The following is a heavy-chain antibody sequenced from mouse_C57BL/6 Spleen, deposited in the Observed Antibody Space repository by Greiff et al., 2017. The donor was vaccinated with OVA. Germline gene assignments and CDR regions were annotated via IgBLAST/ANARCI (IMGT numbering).Heavy chain of an antibody. J-gene: IGHJ2*01. D-gene: IGHD1-1*01. Sequence: EVQVVESEGGLVQPGSSMKLSCTASGFTFSDYYMAWVRQVPEKGLEWVANINYDGSSTYYLDSLKSRFIISRDNAKNILYLQMSSLKSEDTATYYCARLTTVVADYFDYWGQGTTLTVSS. CDR3: ARLTTVVADYFDY. CDR2: INYDGSST. V-gene: IGHV5-16*01. CDR1: GFTFSDYY.